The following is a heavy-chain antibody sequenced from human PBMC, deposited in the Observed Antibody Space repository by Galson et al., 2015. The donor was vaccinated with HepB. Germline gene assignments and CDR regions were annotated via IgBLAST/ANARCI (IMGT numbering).Heavy chain of an antibody. Sequence: SVKVSCKASGYTFTNYCMSWVRQAPGQGLEWMGGISAYNGNTNYAQKLQGRVTMTTATSTSTAYMELRSLRSDDTAVYYCARTPVIYCSSTSCYLTGNWFDLWGQGTMVTVSS. CDR2: ISAYNGNT. D-gene: IGHD2-2*01. V-gene: IGHV1-18*01. CDR3: ARTPVIYCSSTSCYLTGNWFDL. CDR1: GYTFTNYC. J-gene: IGHJ5*02.